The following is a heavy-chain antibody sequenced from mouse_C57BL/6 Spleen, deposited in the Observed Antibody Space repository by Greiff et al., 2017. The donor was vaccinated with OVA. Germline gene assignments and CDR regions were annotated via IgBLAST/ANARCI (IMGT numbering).Heavy chain of an antibody. D-gene: IGHD3-2*02. Sequence: VQLQQSGPELVKPGASVKISCKASGYAFSSSWMNWVKQRPGQGLEWIGRIYPGDGDTNYNGKFKGKATLTADKSSSTAYMQLSSLTSEDSAVYFCAREARFAYWGQGTLVTVSA. V-gene: IGHV1-82*01. CDR1: GYAFSSSW. J-gene: IGHJ3*01. CDR3: AREARFAY. CDR2: IYPGDGDT.